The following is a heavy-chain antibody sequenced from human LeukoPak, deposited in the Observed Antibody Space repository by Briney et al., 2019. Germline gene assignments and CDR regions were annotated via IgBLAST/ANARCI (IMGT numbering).Heavy chain of an antibody. CDR2: IGGSSSII. CDR1: GFTFSSYT. J-gene: IGHJ4*02. V-gene: IGHV3-48*01. D-gene: IGHD3-10*01. Sequence: GGSLRLSCAASGFTFSSYTMNWVRQAPGKGLEWVSYIGGSSSIIYYADSVKGRFTISRDNAKNSLYLQMNSLRAEDTAVYYCARGESLGCRGKGTLVTVSS. CDR3: ARGESLGC.